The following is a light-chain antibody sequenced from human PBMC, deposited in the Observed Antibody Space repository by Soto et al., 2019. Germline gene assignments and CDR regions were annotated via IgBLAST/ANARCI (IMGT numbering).Light chain of an antibody. CDR2: AAS. Sequence: ETVMTQSPVTLSLSPGDRATLSCRASHSVRSNLAWYQQKPGQPPRLLIYAASTRATGIPGRFSGSGSGTEFTLTISSLQSEDSAVYYCQQYNDWPPFTFGGGTKVEIK. CDR3: QQYNDWPPFT. CDR1: HSVRSN. V-gene: IGKV3-15*01. J-gene: IGKJ4*01.